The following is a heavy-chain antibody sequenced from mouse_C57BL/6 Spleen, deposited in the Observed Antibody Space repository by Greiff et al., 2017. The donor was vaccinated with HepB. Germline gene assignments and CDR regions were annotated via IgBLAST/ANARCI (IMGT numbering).Heavy chain of an antibody. Sequence: EVQVVESGGGLVKPGGSLKLSCAASGFTFSSYAMSWVRQTPEKRLEWVATISDGGSYTYYPDNVKGRFTISRDNAKNNLYLQMSHLKSEDTAMYYCARGRHYSNYVYFDYWGQGTTLTVSS. CDR3: ARGRHYSNYVYFDY. CDR2: ISDGGSYT. D-gene: IGHD2-5*01. J-gene: IGHJ2*01. CDR1: GFTFSSYA. V-gene: IGHV5-4*01.